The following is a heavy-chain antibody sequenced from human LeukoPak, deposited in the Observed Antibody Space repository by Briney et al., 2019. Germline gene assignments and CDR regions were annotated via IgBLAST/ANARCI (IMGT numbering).Heavy chain of an antibody. Sequence: GGSLRLSCAASGFRFSDYWMTWVRQAPGKGLEWVSSISSGSSYIYYADSVKGRFTISRDNAKNSLYLQMNSLRAEDTAVYYCARYSGSYRDYWGQGTLVTVSS. J-gene: IGHJ4*02. V-gene: IGHV3-21*01. CDR1: GFRFSDYW. CDR3: ARYSGSYRDY. CDR2: ISSGSSYI. D-gene: IGHD1-26*01.